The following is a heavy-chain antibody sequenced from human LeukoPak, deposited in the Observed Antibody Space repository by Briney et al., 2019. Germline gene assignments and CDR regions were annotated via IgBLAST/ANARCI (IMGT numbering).Heavy chain of an antibody. CDR3: ARAYPSGLALDF. CDR1: GYTFSNYY. V-gene: IGHV1-46*01. J-gene: IGHJ4*02. Sequence: PGASVTVSCKASGYTFSNYYMHWVRQAPAQGLEWMGIINPSSGSTSYAQQLQGRVTMTRDTSTSTVHMELSSLRSEDTAVYYCARAYPSGLALDFWGQGSLVSVPS. D-gene: IGHD6-19*01. CDR2: INPSSGST.